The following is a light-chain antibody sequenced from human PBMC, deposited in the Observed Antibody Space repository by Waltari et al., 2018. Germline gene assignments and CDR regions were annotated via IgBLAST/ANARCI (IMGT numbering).Light chain of an antibody. CDR1: NSDVGGYNF. J-gene: IGLJ3*02. V-gene: IGLV2-14*01. Sequence: HSALIQPAPVSGSPGHSITISCTATNSDVGGYNFVLCYQHHPGKAPTLLIYEVRDRPSGVSSRFFGSKTGNRASLTISGLLPEDEADYFCTSDTASSTLVFGGGTKVTVL. CDR2: EVR. CDR3: TSDTASSTLV.